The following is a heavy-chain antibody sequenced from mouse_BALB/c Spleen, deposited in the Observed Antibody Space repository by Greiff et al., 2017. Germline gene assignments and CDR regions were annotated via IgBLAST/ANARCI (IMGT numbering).Heavy chain of an antibody. V-gene: IGHV3-2*02. CDR2: IRYSGST. J-gene: IGHJ4*01. CDR1: GYSITSDYA. CDR3: ARRGDYYFYAMDY. Sequence: EVQLQESGPGLVKPSQSLSLTCTVTGYSITSDYAWNWIRQFPGNKLEWMGYIRYSGSTSYNPSLKSRISITRDTSKNQFFLQLNSVTTEDTATYYCARRGDYYFYAMDYWGQGTSVTVSS. D-gene: IGHD1-1*01.